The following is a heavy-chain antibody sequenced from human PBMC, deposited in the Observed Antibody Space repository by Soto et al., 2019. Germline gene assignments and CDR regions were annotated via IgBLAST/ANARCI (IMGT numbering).Heavy chain of an antibody. CDR3: ARTEWGYCSGGSCYYFDY. J-gene: IGHJ4*02. CDR2: ISAYNGNT. Sequence: GASVKVACKASGYTYTSYGIIWVRQAPGQGLEWMGWISAYNGNTNYAQKLQGRVTMTTDTSTSTAYMELRSLRSDDTAVYYCARTEWGYCSGGSCYYFDYWGQGTLVTVSS. D-gene: IGHD2-15*01. V-gene: IGHV1-18*01. CDR1: GYTYTSYG.